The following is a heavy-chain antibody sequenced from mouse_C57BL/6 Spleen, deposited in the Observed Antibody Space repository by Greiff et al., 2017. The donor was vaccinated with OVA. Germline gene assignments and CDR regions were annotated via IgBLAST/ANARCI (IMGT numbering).Heavy chain of an antibody. CDR3: ARWGFTTGVRDD. CDR2: IYPGDGDT. Sequence: VQLQQSGAELVKPGASVKISCKASGYAFSSYWMNWVKQRPGKGLEWIGQIYPGDGDTNYNGKFKGKATLTADKSSNTAYMQLSSLTSEDSAVYFCARWGFTTGVRDDWGQGTTLTVSS. J-gene: IGHJ2*01. V-gene: IGHV1-80*01. CDR1: GYAFSSYW. D-gene: IGHD1-1*01.